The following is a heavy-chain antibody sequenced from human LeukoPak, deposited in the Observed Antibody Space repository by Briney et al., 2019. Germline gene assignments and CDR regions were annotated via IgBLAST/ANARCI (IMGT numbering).Heavy chain of an antibody. D-gene: IGHD2-15*01. J-gene: IGHJ4*02. CDR2: ISAYNGNT. CDR1: GYTFTSYG. CDR3: ARDGGTHCSGGSCYSNSFDY. V-gene: IGHV1-18*01. Sequence: GESLKVSCKASGYTFTSYGISWVRQAPGQGLEWMGWISAYNGNTNYAQKLQGRVTMTTDTSTSTAYMELRSLRSDDTAVYYCARDGGTHCSGGSCYSNSFDYWGQGTLVTVSS.